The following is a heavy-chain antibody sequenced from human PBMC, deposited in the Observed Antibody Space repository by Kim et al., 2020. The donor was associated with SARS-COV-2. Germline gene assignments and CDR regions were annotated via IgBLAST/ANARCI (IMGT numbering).Heavy chain of an antibody. D-gene: IGHD3-10*01. Sequence: GGSLRLSCAASGFTFSSYGMHWVRQAPGKGLEWVAVIWYDGSNKYYADSVKGRFTISRDNSKNTLYLQMNSLRAEDTAVYYCAKEAMVRGVIKYYYYYYGMDVWGQGTTVTVSS. CDR1: GFTFSSYG. J-gene: IGHJ6*02. V-gene: IGHV3-33*06. CDR3: AKEAMVRGVIKYYYYYYGMDV. CDR2: IWYDGSNK.